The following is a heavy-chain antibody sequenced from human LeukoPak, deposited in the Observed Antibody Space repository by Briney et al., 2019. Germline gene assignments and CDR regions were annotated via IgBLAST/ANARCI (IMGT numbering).Heavy chain of an antibody. J-gene: IGHJ4*02. V-gene: IGHV3-21*01. CDR3: ARVRTGTPDY. Sequence: PGGSLRLSCAASGFTFGSYSMNWVRQAPGKGLEWVSSISSSSSYIYYADSVKGRFTISRDNAKNSLYLQMNSLRAEDTAVYYCARVRTGTPDYWGQGTLVTVSS. CDR2: ISSSSSYI. D-gene: IGHD1-14*01. CDR1: GFTFGSYS.